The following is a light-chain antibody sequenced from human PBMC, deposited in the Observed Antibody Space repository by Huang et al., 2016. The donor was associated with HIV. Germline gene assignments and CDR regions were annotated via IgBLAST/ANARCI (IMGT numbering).Light chain of an antibody. J-gene: IGKJ2*01. CDR2: WSS. Sequence: DIVMTQPPDSLAVSLGERATINCKSSQSVLYSSNSRNYLAWFQQKPGQPPKLLIYWSSTRESGVPARFSGSGSGTDFTLTISSLQAEDVAVYDCQQYYTIPYTFGQGTKLEIK. CDR1: QSVLYSSNSRNY. CDR3: QQYYTIPYT. V-gene: IGKV4-1*01.